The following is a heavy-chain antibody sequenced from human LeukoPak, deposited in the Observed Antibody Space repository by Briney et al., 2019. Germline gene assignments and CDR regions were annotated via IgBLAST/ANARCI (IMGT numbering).Heavy chain of an antibody. CDR3: GPSSHHPGYYFDY. V-gene: IGHV4-39*01. Sequence: KPSETLSLTCSVSGGSISSSSYYWGWIRQPPGKGLEWIGTIYYRGSTYYNPSLKSRVTISVDPSKNQFFLKLSSVTAADTAVYYCGPSSHHPGYYFDYWGQGTLVTVSS. CDR1: GGSISSSSYY. CDR2: IYYRGST. J-gene: IGHJ4*02.